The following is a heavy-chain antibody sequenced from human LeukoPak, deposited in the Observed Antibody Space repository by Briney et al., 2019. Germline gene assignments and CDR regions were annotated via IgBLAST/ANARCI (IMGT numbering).Heavy chain of an antibody. V-gene: IGHV1-2*02. J-gene: IGHJ4*02. CDR1: GYTFTGYY. D-gene: IGHD3-22*01. CDR2: INPNSGGT. CDR3: ARGWARYYYDSSGYYYHPDFDY. Sequence: GASVKVSCKASGYTFTGYYMHWVRQAPGQGLEWMGWINPNSGGTNYAQKFQGRVTMTRDTSISTAYMELSRLRSDDTAVYYCARGWARYYYDSSGYYYHPDFDYWGQGTLVTVSS.